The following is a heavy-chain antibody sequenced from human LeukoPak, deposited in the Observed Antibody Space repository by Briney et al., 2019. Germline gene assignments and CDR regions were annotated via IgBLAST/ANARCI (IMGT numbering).Heavy chain of an antibody. Sequence: PGGSLTLSCPASGFTFSRYAMSWVRQAPAKALEWVSAISGSGGSTYYADSVKGRFTISRDNSKNTLYLQMNSLRAEDTAVYYCAKAGFSGSYFDYWGQGTLVTVSS. D-gene: IGHD1-26*01. CDR1: GFTFSRYA. V-gene: IGHV3-23*01. CDR3: AKAGFSGSYFDY. J-gene: IGHJ4*02. CDR2: ISGSGGST.